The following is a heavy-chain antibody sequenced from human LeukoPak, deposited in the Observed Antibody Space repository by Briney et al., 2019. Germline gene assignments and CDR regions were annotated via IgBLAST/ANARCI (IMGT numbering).Heavy chain of an antibody. CDR2: ISCSGAGT. Sequence: PGGSLRLSCTVSGFTFSDYAISWVRQAPGKGLECVSSISCSGAGTYYADSVKGRLTISRDNSKNTLYVQMNNLRVEDTAVYYCARNGRNIAATGYYFHYWGQGTLVTASS. CDR3: ARNGRNIAATGYYFHY. V-gene: IGHV3-23*01. J-gene: IGHJ4*02. D-gene: IGHD6-13*01. CDR1: GFTFSDYA.